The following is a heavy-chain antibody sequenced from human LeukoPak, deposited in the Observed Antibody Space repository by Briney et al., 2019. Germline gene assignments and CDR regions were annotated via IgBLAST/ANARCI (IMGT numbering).Heavy chain of an antibody. CDR1: GFTFRSNA. CDR2: ISGSGGST. D-gene: IGHD3-10*01. CDR3: AKDILSGSGDFSWGVFDS. V-gene: IGHV3-23*01. Sequence: GGSLRLSCATSGFTFRSNAMSWVRQTPGKGLEWVSGISGSGGSTVYTDSVKGRFTISRDNSKNTLYLQMNSLRGEDTAVYYCAKDILSGSGDFSWGVFDSWGQGTLVTVSS. J-gene: IGHJ4*02.